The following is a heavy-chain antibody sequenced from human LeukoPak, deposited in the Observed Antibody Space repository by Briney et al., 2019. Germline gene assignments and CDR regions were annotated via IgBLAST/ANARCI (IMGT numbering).Heavy chain of an antibody. CDR2: ISAYNGNT. CDR3: ARSGPITMIVVVITPHDAFDI. Sequence: GASVKVSCKASGYTFTSYGISWVRQAPGQGLEWMGWISAYNGNTNYAQKLQGRVTMTTDTSTSTAYMELRSLRSDDTAVYYCARSGPITMIVVVITPHDAFDIWGQGTMVTVSS. J-gene: IGHJ3*02. V-gene: IGHV1-18*01. D-gene: IGHD3-22*01. CDR1: GYTFTSYG.